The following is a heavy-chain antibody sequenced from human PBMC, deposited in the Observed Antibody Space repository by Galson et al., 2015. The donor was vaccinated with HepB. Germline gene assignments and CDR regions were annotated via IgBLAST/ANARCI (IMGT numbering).Heavy chain of an antibody. Sequence: SLRLSCAASGFTFSSYGMHWVRQAPGKGLEWVAVIWYDGSNKYYADSVKGRFTISRDNSKNTLYLQMNSLRAEDTAVYYCARDTSSSSWYYFGYWGQGTLVTVSS. J-gene: IGHJ4*02. CDR1: GFTFSSYG. CDR3: ARDTSSSSWYYFGY. D-gene: IGHD6-13*01. V-gene: IGHV3-33*01. CDR2: IWYDGSNK.